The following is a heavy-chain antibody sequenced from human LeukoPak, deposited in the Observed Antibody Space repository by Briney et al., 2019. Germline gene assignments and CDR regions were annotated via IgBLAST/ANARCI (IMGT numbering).Heavy chain of an antibody. CDR3: ARDKRGGSESDY. D-gene: IGHD3-10*01. J-gene: IGHJ4*02. Sequence: SETLSLTCTVSGGSISSYYWSWIRQPPGKGLEWIGYIYYSGSTNYNPSLKSRVTISVDTSKNQFSLKLSSVTAADTAVYYCARDKRGGSESDYWGQGTLVTVSS. CDR1: GGSISSYY. V-gene: IGHV4-59*01. CDR2: IYYSGST.